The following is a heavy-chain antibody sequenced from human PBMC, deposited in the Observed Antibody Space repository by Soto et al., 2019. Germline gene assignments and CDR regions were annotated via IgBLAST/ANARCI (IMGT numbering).Heavy chain of an antibody. CDR2: IGAYNGNT. V-gene: IGHV1-18*01. CDR1: GYTFTSYG. CDR3: AREEGYSRGEYYYGMDV. Sequence: QVQLVQSGAEVKKPGASVKVSCKASGYTFTSYGISWVRQAPGQGLEWMGWIGAYNGNTNYAQKLQGRVTMTTDTSTSTAYMELRSVRSDDTAVYYCAREEGYSRGEYYYGMDVWGQGTTVTVSS. D-gene: IGHD6-13*01. J-gene: IGHJ6*02.